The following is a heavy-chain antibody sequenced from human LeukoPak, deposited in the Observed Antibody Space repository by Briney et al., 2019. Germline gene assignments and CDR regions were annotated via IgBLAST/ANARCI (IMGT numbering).Heavy chain of an antibody. J-gene: IGHJ4*02. Sequence: PGRSLRLSCTASGFTFDDYSMNWARQAPGKGLEWGGFIRSQDGTTEYAASVRGRFSISRDESKRIAYLQMNSLKTEDSAVYHCNRWHISGVSYSNVWGQGTLVTVSS. V-gene: IGHV3-49*04. CDR1: GFTFDDYS. CDR2: IRSQDGTT. CDR3: NRWHISGVSYSNV. D-gene: IGHD2-15*01.